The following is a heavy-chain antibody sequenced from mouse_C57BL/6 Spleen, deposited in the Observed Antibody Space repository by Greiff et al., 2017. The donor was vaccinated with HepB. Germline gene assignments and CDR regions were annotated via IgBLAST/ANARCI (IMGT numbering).Heavy chain of an antibody. Sequence: VQLKESGPELVKPGASVKMSCKASGYTFTDYNMHWVKQSHGKSLEWIGYINPNNGGTSYNQKFKGKATLTVNKSSSTAYMELRSLTSEDSAVYYCARSGAFTDYWGQGTTLTVSS. CDR2: INPNNGGT. V-gene: IGHV1-22*01. CDR3: ARSGAFTDY. CDR1: GYTFTDYN. D-gene: IGHD3-1*01. J-gene: IGHJ2*01.